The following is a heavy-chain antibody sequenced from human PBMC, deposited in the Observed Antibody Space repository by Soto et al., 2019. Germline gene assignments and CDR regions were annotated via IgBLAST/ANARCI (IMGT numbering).Heavy chain of an antibody. J-gene: IGHJ6*02. CDR2: IYYSGST. CDR3: ARDHYYGSGSYANYYYGMDV. Sequence: QVQLQESGPGLVKPSQTLSLTCTVSGGSISSGGYYWSWIRQHPGKGLEWIGYIYYSGSTYYNPSRESRVTISVDTSKNQFSLKLSSVTAADTAVYYCARDHYYGSGSYANYYYGMDVWGQGTTVTVSS. D-gene: IGHD3-10*01. CDR1: GGSISSGGYY. V-gene: IGHV4-31*03.